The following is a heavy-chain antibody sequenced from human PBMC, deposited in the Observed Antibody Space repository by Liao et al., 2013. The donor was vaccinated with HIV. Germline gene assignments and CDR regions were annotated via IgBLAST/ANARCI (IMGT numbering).Heavy chain of an antibody. CDR2: IYYSGAT. Sequence: QVQLRESGPGLVKPSETLSLTCTVSGGSTGNSHYYWGWIRQPPGKGLEWIGSIYYSGATYYNASPKSRVTISIDTSRNQLSLRVFSVTAADMAVYYCARAPVRPCSGDERFRLSAMHDAFDIWGQGTVVTVSS. V-gene: IGHV4-39*07. J-gene: IGHJ3*02. CDR1: GGSTGNSHYY. D-gene: IGHD6-19*01. CDR3: ARAPVRPCSGDERFRLSAMHDAFDI.